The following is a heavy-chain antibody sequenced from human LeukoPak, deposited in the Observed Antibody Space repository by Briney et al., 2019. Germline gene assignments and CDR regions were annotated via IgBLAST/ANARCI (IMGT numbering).Heavy chain of an antibody. CDR3: ARLAPYYGTGII. CDR2: MKEDGSEE. D-gene: IGHD3-10*01. Sequence: GGSLRLSCAASGFTFSPYWMSWVRQAPGKGLEWVATMKEDGSEEYYVDSVKGRFTISRDNAKNSLYLQMSSLRAEDTAVYYCARLAPYYGTGIIWGQGTVVTVSS. CDR1: GFTFSPYW. J-gene: IGHJ3*02. V-gene: IGHV3-7*01.